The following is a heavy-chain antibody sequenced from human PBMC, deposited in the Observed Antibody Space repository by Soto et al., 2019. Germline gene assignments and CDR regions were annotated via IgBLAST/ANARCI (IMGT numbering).Heavy chain of an antibody. Sequence: PGGSLRLSCAASGFTFSSYSMNWVRQAPGKGLEWVSSISSSSSYIYYADSVKGRFTISRDNAKNSLYLQMNSLRAEDTAVYYCARSGGDYEDDAFDIWGQGTMVTVSS. CDR2: ISSSSSYI. CDR1: GFTFSSYS. V-gene: IGHV3-21*01. CDR3: ARSGGDYEDDAFDI. J-gene: IGHJ3*02. D-gene: IGHD4-17*01.